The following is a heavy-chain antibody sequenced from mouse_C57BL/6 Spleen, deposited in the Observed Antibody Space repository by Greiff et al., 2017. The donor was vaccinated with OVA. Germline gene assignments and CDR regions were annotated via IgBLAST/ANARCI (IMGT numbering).Heavy chain of an antibody. CDR1: GYSFTGYY. CDR2: INPSTGGT. Sequence: EVHLVESGPELVKPGASVKISCKASGYSFTGYYMNWVKQSPEKSLEWIGEINPSTGGTTYNQKFKAKATLTVDKSSSTAYMQLKSLTSEDSAVYYCARIRDYAMDYWGQGTSVTVSS. CDR3: ARIRDYAMDY. V-gene: IGHV1-42*01. D-gene: IGHD3-2*02. J-gene: IGHJ4*01.